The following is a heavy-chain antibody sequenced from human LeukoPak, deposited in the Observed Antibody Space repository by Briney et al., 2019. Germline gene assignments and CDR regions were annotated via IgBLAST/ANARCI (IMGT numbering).Heavy chain of an antibody. CDR2: IIPILGIA. J-gene: IGHJ3*02. Sequence: SVKVSCKASGGTFSSYTISWVRQAPGQGLEWMGRIIPILGIANYAQKFQGRVTITADKSTSTAYMELSSLRSEDTAVYYCARSISGSGLLDGAFDIWGQGTMVTVSS. V-gene: IGHV1-69*02. CDR1: GGTFSSYT. CDR3: ARSISGSGLLDGAFDI. D-gene: IGHD1-14*01.